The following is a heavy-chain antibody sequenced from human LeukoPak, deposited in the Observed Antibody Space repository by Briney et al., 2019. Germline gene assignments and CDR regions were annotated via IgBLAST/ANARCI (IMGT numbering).Heavy chain of an antibody. CDR3: AKVPFAIFGVDYFDY. D-gene: IGHD3-3*01. CDR2: ISGSGGTT. V-gene: IGHV3-23*01. Sequence: PGGSLRLSCEGSGLSFSSYAMSWVRQAPGKGLEWVSAISGSGGTTYYADSVKGRFTISRDNSKNTLYLQMNSLRAEDTAVYYCAKVPFAIFGVDYFDYWGQGTLVTVSS. CDR1: GLSFSSYA. J-gene: IGHJ4*02.